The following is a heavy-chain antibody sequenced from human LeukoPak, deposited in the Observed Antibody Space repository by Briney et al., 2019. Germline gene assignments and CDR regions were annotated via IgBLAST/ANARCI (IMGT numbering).Heavy chain of an antibody. Sequence: SETLSLTCTVSGGSISSYYWSWIRQPAGKGLEWIGRIYTSGSTNYNPSLKSRVTMSVDTSKNQFSLKLSSVTAADTAVYYCARSTHYYDSSGYYNPFGYWGQGTLVTVSS. V-gene: IGHV4-4*07. CDR2: IYTSGST. CDR3: ARSTHYYDSSGYYNPFGY. CDR1: GGSISSYY. D-gene: IGHD3-22*01. J-gene: IGHJ4*02.